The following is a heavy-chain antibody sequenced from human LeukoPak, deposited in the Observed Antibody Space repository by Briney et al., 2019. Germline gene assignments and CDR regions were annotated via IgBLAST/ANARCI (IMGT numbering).Heavy chain of an antibody. J-gene: IGHJ3*01. Sequence: KAGGSLRLSCAASGFTFSDYYMSWIRQAPGKGLEWVSYISSSSSYTNYADSVKGRFTISRDNSKNTLSLQMNSLRVEDTAMYFCAKDIQLSTWGLGTMVTVSS. D-gene: IGHD5-24*01. CDR1: GFTFSDYY. CDR3: AKDIQLST. V-gene: IGHV3-11*03. CDR2: ISSSSSYT.